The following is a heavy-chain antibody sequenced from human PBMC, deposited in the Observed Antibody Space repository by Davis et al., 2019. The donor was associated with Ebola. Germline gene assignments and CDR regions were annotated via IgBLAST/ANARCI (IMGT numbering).Heavy chain of an antibody. J-gene: IGHJ4*02. CDR1: GFPFSDYG. CDR2: TSYDGGDS. Sequence: GESLKISCAASGFPFSDYGMHWVRQPPGKGLEWVAVTSYDGGDSYYADSVKGRFTISRDNSKNTLYLQMNSLRADDTAVYYCAKAAFSNTWYGIDYWGQGTLVTVSS. V-gene: IGHV3-30*18. CDR3: AKAAFSNTWYGIDY. D-gene: IGHD6-13*01.